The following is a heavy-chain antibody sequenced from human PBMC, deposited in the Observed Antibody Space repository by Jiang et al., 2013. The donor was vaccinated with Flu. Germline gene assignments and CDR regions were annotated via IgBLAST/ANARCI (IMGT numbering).Heavy chain of an antibody. V-gene: IGHV1-69*01. CDR1: GGTFGSHA. CDR3: AREAVPSGSDYFDY. CDR2: VIPMYVTT. D-gene: IGHD3-3*01. Sequence: SCKASGGTFGSHAISWVRQAPGQGLEWMGGVIPMYVTTHYAQKFQGRVTITADESTSTAYMELSSLRSEDTAVYYCAREAVPSGSDYFDYWGQGTLVTVSS. J-gene: IGHJ4*02.